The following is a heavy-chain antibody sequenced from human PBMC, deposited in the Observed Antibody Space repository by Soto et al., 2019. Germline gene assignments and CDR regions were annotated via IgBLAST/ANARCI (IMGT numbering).Heavy chain of an antibody. CDR2: IIDSGGST. CDR3: AKGRSYYYYYGVDV. CDR1: GVTFSCFA. J-gene: IGHJ6*02. V-gene: IGHV3-23*01. Sequence: GVPLRLPCAASGVTFSCFAMGWVRQTPGKGLEWVSDIIDSGGSTYYADSVKGRFTISRDNSKSTLYLQMNSLRAEDTALYYCAKGRSYYYYYGVDVWGQGTTVTVSS.